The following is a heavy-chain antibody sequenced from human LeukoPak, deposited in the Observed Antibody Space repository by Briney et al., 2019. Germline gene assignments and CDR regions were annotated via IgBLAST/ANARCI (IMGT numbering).Heavy chain of an antibody. CDR3: VRGNDYGGPHY. D-gene: IGHD4-23*01. J-gene: IGHJ4*02. Sequence: GGSLRLSYAVSGFTFSSYWMHWVRQAPGKGLVWVSRIDRDGSRINYADSVKGRFTISRDNGKNTLFLQMDSLRAEDAAVYYCVRGNDYGGPHYWGQGTLVTVSS. V-gene: IGHV3-74*01. CDR2: IDRDGSRI. CDR1: GFTFSSYW.